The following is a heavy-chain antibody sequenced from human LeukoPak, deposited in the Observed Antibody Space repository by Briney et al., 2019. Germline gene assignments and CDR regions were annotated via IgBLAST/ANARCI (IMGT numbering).Heavy chain of an antibody. CDR2: ISAYNGNT. V-gene: IGHV1-18*01. CDR1: GYTFTSYG. D-gene: IGHD3-22*01. Sequence: ASVKVSCKASGYTFTSYGISWVRQAPGQGLEWMGWISAYNGNTNYAQKLQGRVTMTTDTSTSTAYMELRSLRSDDTAVYYCARNYYDSSGYYYYYYYTDVWGKGTTVTVSS. CDR3: ARNYYDSSGYYYYYYYTDV. J-gene: IGHJ6*03.